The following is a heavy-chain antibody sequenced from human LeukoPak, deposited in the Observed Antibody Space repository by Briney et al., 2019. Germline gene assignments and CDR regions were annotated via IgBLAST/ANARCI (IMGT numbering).Heavy chain of an antibody. V-gene: IGHV4-39*01. D-gene: IGHD2-15*01. Sequence: KPSETLSLACTVSGGSISSSTYYWAWIRQSPGKGLEWIGSITYSGSTYYNPSLESRVTISVDTSKNQFSLRLISVTAVDTAVYYCASSVVVAALFADWGQGTLVTVSS. CDR3: ASSVVVAALFAD. J-gene: IGHJ4*02. CDR1: GGSISSSTYY. CDR2: ITYSGST.